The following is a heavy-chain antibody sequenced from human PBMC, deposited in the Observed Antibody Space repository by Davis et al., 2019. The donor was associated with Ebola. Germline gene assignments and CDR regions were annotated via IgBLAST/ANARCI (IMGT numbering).Heavy chain of an antibody. J-gene: IGHJ6*02. CDR1: GFTFSSYS. D-gene: IGHD3-3*01. V-gene: IGHV3-21*01. CDR2: ISSSSSYI. CDR3: ARDGRPITIFGVAIEGYYYYGMDV. Sequence: GESLKISCAASGFTFSSYSMNWVRQAPGKGLEWVSSISSSSSYIYYADSVKGRFTISRDNAKNSLYLQMNSLRAEDTAVYYCARDGRPITIFGVAIEGYYYYGMDVWGQGTTVTVSS.